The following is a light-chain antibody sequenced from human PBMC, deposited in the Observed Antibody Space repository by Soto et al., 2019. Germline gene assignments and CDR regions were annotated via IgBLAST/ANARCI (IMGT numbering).Light chain of an antibody. CDR3: QQYTKWPPWT. CDR1: ESVSNK. CDR2: GAS. Sequence: IVMTQSPATLSVSPGERATLSCRASESVSNKLAWYQRRPGQAPRLLIYGASTRASGIPDRFSGSGSGTDFSLTISSLQSEDFAVYYCQQYTKWPPWTFGQGTKVEIK. J-gene: IGKJ1*01. V-gene: IGKV3-15*01.